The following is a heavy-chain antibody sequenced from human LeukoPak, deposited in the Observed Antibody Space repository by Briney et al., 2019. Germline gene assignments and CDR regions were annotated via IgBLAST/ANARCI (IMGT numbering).Heavy chain of an antibody. Sequence: GGSLRLSCAASGFTVSSNYMSWVRQAPGKGLEWVSVIYSGGSTYYADSVKGRFTISRDNSKNTLYLQMNSLRAEDTAVYYCPLTDSSSCPGGYWGQGTLVTVSS. CDR3: PLTDSSSCPGGY. D-gene: IGHD6-13*01. CDR1: GFTVSSNY. V-gene: IGHV3-53*01. CDR2: IYSGGST. J-gene: IGHJ4*02.